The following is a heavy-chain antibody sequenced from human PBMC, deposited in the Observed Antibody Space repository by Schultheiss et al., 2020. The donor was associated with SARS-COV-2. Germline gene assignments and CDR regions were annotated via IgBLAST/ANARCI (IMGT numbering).Heavy chain of an antibody. CDR3: ARRRSDGNWYLDT. D-gene: IGHD4-23*01. CDR1: GDSIESRNYF. Sequence: SETLSLTCTVSGDSIESRNYFWAWIRQSPGKGLEWIGFIHDSGITNYNPSLKSRVTISVDTSKNQFSLKLTSVTAADTAVYYCARRRSDGNWYLDTWGQGTLVTVSS. J-gene: IGHJ4*02. V-gene: IGHV4-61*05. CDR2: IHDSGIT.